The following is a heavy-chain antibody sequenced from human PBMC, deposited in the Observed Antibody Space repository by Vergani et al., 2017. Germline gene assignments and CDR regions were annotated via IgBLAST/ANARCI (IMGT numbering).Heavy chain of an antibody. CDR3: ARLRMTARGWVRWFDP. V-gene: IGHV4-59*01. D-gene: IGHD2-21*02. CDR2: IYYSGST. Sequence: QVQLQESGPGLVKPSETLSLTCTVSDDSITSYYWSWIRQPPGKGLEWVGYIYYSGSTHYNPSLKSRVTISVDTSKNQFSLKLSSVTAADTAVYYCARLRMTARGWVRWFDPGGQGTLVTVSS. J-gene: IGHJ5*02. CDR1: DDSITSYY.